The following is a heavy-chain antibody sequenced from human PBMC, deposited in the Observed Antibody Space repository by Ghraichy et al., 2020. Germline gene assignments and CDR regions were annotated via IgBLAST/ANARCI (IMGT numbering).Heavy chain of an antibody. CDR2: IYSTGKYI. D-gene: IGHD2-2*01. CDR1: GFSFSVFD. V-gene: IGHV3-21*01. Sequence: LSLTCVASGFSFSVFDMNWVRQAPGRGLQWVASIYSTGKYIYYADSVMGRFTISRDDSENSLYLQMDSLRAEDTAVYYCARRAPYCGSTSCYDYWGQGTLVTVSS. CDR3: ARRAPYCGSTSCYDY. J-gene: IGHJ4*02.